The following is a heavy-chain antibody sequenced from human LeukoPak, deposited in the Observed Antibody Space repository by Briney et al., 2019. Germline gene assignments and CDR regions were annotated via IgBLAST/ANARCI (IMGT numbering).Heavy chain of an antibody. Sequence: GGSLRLSCAASGFTFSTYAMSWVRLAPGKGLEWVSGISGSGGSTYYADSVKGRFTSSRDTSNNTLYVQMNSLRAEDTAVYYCAKSGGLSGSGRLAMDVWGQGTTVTVSS. J-gene: IGHJ6*02. V-gene: IGHV3-23*01. CDR3: AKSGGLSGSGRLAMDV. CDR1: GFTFSTYA. CDR2: ISGSGGST. D-gene: IGHD3-10*01.